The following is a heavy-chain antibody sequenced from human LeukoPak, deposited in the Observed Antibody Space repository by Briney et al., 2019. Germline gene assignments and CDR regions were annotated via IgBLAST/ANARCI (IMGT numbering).Heavy chain of an antibody. V-gene: IGHV3-74*01. CDR2: INSDGINT. Sequence: GGSLRLSCAASGFTFSNYDMHWVRQAPGKGLVWVSRINSDGINTSYADSVKGRFTISRDNAKNTLNLQMNSLRAEDTAVYYCARDLGQYYDTSDNWFDPWGQGTLVTVSS. CDR3: ARDLGQYYDTSDNWFDP. J-gene: IGHJ5*02. CDR1: GFTFSNYD. D-gene: IGHD3-22*01.